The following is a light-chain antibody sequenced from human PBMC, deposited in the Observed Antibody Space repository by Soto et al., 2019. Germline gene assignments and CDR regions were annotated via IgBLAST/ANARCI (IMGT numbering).Light chain of an antibody. V-gene: IGKV1-5*01. Sequence: EIKVDQYSSTVCGSVGDSGSRTWRASQNVTTWLAWYQHKPGKAPKLLLYDVSNLESGVPSRFSGSGSGTDFTLTISSLQPEDFATYYCQHFKSFPITFGQGTRLEIK. CDR3: QHFKSFPIT. CDR1: QNVTTW. CDR2: DVS. J-gene: IGKJ5*01.